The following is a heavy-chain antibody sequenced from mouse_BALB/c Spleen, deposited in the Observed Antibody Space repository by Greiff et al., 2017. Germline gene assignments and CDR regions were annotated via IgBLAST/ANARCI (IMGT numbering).Heavy chain of an antibody. CDR3: AENYGYDGFAY. V-gene: IGHV14-3*02. D-gene: IGHD2-2*01. Sequence: VQLQQSGAELVKPGASVKLSCTASGFNIKDTYMHWVKQRPEQGLEWIGRIDPANGNTKYDPKFQGKATITADTYSNTAYLQLSSLTSEDTAVYYCAENYGYDGFAYWGQGTLVTVSA. J-gene: IGHJ3*01. CDR1: GFNIKDTY. CDR2: IDPANGNT.